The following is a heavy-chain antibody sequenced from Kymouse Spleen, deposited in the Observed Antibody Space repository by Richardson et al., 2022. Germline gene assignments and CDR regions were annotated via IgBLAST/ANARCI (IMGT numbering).Heavy chain of an antibody. J-gene: IGHJ4*02. CDR3: ARRDYDYVWGSYRPFDY. Sequence: QVQLQESGPGLVKPSGTLSLTCAVSGGSISSSNWWSWVRQPPGKGLEWIGEIYHSGSTNYNPSLKSRVTISVDKSKNQFSLKLSSVTAADTAVYYCARRDYDYVWGSYRPFDYWGQGTLVTVSS. V-gene: IGHV4-4*02. CDR1: GGSISSSNW. CDR2: IYHSGST. D-gene: IGHD3-16*02.